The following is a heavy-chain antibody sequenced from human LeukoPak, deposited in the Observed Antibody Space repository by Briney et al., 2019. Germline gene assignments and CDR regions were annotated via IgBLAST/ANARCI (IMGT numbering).Heavy chain of an antibody. CDR2: ISGSGGST. Sequence: GGTLRLSCEVSGFTFNSYAMSWVRQAPGKGLEWVSAISGSGGSTYYADSVKGRFTISRDNPKNTLYLQMNSLRAEDTAVYYCAKGDPWDFWSGYYDYWGQGTLVTVSS. CDR1: GFTFNSYA. V-gene: IGHV3-23*01. CDR3: AKGDPWDFWSGYYDY. J-gene: IGHJ4*02. D-gene: IGHD3-3*01.